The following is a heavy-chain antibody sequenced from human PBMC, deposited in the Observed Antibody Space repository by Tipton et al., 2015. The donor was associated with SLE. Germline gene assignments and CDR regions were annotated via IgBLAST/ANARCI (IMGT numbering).Heavy chain of an antibody. V-gene: IGHV4-59*01. J-gene: IGHJ2*01. CDR2: IHYSGAT. CDR1: GASITNYY. Sequence: TLSLTCTVSGASITNYYWSWIRQPPGKGLEWIAFIHYSGATNYNPSLKSRVTISVDTSKNQFSLKVTSVTAADTAVYYCARGGASSKYFDPWGRGSLLTVSS. D-gene: IGHD6-6*01. CDR3: ARGGASSKYFDP.